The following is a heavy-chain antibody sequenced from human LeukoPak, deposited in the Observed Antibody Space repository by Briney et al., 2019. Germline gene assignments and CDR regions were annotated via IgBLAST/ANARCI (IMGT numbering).Heavy chain of an antibody. CDR2: INHSGST. CDR1: GGSFSGYY. V-gene: IGHV4-34*01. CDR3: ASQRNTVTTNIDY. D-gene: IGHD4-17*01. Sequence: SETLSLTCAVYGGSFSGYYWSWIRQPPGKGLEWIGEINHSGSTNYNPSLKSRVTTSVDTSKNQFSLKLSSVTAADTAVYYWASQRNTVTTNIDYWGQGTLVTVSS. J-gene: IGHJ4*02.